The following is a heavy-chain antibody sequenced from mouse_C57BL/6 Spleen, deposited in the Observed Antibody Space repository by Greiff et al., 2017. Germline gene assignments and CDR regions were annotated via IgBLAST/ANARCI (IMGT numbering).Heavy chain of an antibody. CDR3: ARGTVITTVVATGAMDY. J-gene: IGHJ4*01. V-gene: IGHV1-55*01. Sequence: VQLQQPGAELVKPGAPVKMSCKASGYTFTSYWITWVKQRPGQGLEWIGDIYPGSGSTNYNEKFKSKATLTVDTSSSTAYMQLSSLTSEDSAVYYCARGTVITTVVATGAMDYWGQGTSVTVSS. CDR1: GYTFTSYW. CDR2: IYPGSGST. D-gene: IGHD1-1*01.